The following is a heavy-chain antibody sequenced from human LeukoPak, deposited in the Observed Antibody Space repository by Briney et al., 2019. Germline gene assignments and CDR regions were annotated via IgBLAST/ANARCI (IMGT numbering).Heavy chain of an antibody. Sequence: GKSLRLSCRASRFSFSDYDMHWVRQAPGKGLEWVAVISHDGSRKYYGDSVKGRFTISRDNSETTLFLQMNSLRSDDTSVYFCAKYAYNWNAPDGFDMWGQGTMVIVSS. V-gene: IGHV3-30*18. CDR3: AKYAYNWNAPDGFDM. CDR1: RFSFSDYD. D-gene: IGHD1-1*01. J-gene: IGHJ3*02. CDR2: ISHDGSRK.